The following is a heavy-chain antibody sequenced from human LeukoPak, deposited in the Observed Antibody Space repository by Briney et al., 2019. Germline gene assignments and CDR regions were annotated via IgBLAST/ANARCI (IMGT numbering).Heavy chain of an antibody. Sequence: GGSLRLSCAASGFTFSSYAMSWVRQAPGKGLEWVSAISGSGGSTYYADSVKGRFTIPRDNSKNTLYLQMNSLRAEDTAVYYCANGIVGATTSGYFQHWGQGTLVTVSS. V-gene: IGHV3-23*01. CDR3: ANGIVGATTSGYFQH. CDR2: ISGSGGST. CDR1: GFTFSSYA. J-gene: IGHJ1*01. D-gene: IGHD1-26*01.